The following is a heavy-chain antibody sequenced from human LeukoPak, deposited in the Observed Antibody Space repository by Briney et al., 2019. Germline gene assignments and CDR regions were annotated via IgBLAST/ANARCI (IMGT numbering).Heavy chain of an antibody. D-gene: IGHD2-2*01. CDR2: IYPGDSDT. V-gene: IGHV5-51*01. Sequence: GESLKISCKGSGYSFTSYWIGWVRQMPGKGLEWMGIIYPGDSDTRYSPSFQGQVTISADKSVSTAYLQWSSLKASDTAMYYCARHRDCSSTSCYLDYWGQGTLVTVSS. CDR3: ARHRDCSSTSCYLDY. CDR1: GYSFTSYW. J-gene: IGHJ4*02.